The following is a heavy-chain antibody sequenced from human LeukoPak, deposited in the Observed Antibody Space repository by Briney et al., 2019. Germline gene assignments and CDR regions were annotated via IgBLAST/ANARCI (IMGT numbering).Heavy chain of an antibody. Sequence: GGSLRLSCAASGFSFSRLAMTWVRHAPGEGLEWVSTISASGPYYAAAARGRFTISRDNSRNTLSLQMNSLLGAETAVYYCAEGHETDSYPCLDHWGRGSVATVSS. D-gene: IGHD3-16*02. J-gene: IGHJ1*01. CDR3: AEGHETDSYPCLDH. V-gene: IGHV3-23*01. CDR1: GFSFSRLA. CDR2: ISASGP.